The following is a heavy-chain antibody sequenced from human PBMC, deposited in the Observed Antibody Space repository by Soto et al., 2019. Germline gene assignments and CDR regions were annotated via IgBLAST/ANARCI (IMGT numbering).Heavy chain of an antibody. CDR1: GKSLSGYY. CDR3: ARHHVRGRTIAGAAEF. Sequence: SETLSLTCAVYGKSLSGYYWSWIRQPPGKALEWIGEINHSGNTTYNPPLKSRVTISVDTSKNQLFLNLSSATAADTAMYFCARHHVRGRTIAGAAEFWGQGTLVTVSS. J-gene: IGHJ4*02. CDR2: INHSGNT. D-gene: IGHD1-26*01. V-gene: IGHV4-34*01.